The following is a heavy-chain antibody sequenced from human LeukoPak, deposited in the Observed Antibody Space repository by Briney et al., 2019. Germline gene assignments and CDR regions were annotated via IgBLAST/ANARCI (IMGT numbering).Heavy chain of an antibody. CDR1: GFTFSSYA. Sequence: GRSLRLSCAASGFTFSSYAIHWVRQAPGKGLEWVAFVSFDGNDKYYADSVKGRFTISRDISKNTLYLQMNSLRVEDTALYYCARGAAVAISLWGQGTLVTVSS. V-gene: IGHV3-30*04. CDR3: ARGAAVAISL. CDR2: VSFDGNDK. D-gene: IGHD6-19*01. J-gene: IGHJ4*02.